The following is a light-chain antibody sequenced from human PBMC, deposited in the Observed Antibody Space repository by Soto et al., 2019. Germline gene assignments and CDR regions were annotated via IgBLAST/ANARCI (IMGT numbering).Light chain of an antibody. CDR1: SSDVGSYNL. V-gene: IGLV2-23*01. CDR2: EGS. CDR3: CSYAGSSTYV. Sequence: QSALTQPASVFGSPGQSITISCTGTSSDVGSYNLFSWYQQHPGKAPKLMIYEGSKRPSGVSNRFSGSKSGNTVSLTISGLQAEDEADYYCCSYAGSSTYVFGTGTKLTVL. J-gene: IGLJ1*01.